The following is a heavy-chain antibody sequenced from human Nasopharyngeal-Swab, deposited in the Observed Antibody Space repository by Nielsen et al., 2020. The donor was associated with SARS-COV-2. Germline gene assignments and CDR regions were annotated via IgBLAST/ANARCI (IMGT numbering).Heavy chain of an antibody. D-gene: IGHD1-26*01. CDR2: IYPGDSDT. Sequence: GESLKISCKGSGYSFTSYWIGWVRQMPGKGLEWMGIIYPGDSDTRYSPSFQGQVTISADKSISTAYLQWSSLKAPDTAMYYCARTVYSGSYYQNDAFDIWGQGTMVTVSS. V-gene: IGHV5-51*01. CDR1: GYSFTSYW. CDR3: ARTVYSGSYYQNDAFDI. J-gene: IGHJ3*02.